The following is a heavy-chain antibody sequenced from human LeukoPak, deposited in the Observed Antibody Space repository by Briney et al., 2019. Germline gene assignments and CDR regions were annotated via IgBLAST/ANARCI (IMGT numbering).Heavy chain of an antibody. CDR1: GITLSNYG. J-gene: IGHJ4*02. CDR3: AKRGVVIRVILVGFYKEAYYFDS. D-gene: IGHD3-22*01. Sequence: GGSLRLSCAVSGITLSNYGMSWVRQTPGKGLEWVAGISGSGGTTNYADSVKGRFTISRNNPKNTLYLQMNSLRAEDTAVYFCAKRGVVIRVILVGFYKEAYYFDSWGQGAMVTVSS. V-gene: IGHV3-23*01. CDR2: ISGSGGTT.